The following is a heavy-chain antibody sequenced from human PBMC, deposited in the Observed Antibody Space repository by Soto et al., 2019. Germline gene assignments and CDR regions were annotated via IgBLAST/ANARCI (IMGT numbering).Heavy chain of an antibody. V-gene: IGHV6-1*01. J-gene: IGHJ6*02. D-gene: IGHD6-13*01. CDR1: GDSVSSNSAA. CDR3: ARVLNIAAAGTYYYYGMDV. CDR2: TYYRSKWYN. Sequence: SPTLSLTCAISGDSVSSNSAAWNWIRQSPSRGLEWLGRTYYRSKWYNDYAVSVKSRITINPDTSKNQFSLQLNSVTPEDTAVYYCARVLNIAAAGTYYYYGMDVWGQGTTVTVSS.